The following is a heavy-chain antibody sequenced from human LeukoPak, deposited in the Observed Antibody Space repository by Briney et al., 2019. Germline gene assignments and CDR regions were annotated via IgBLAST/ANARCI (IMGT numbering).Heavy chain of an antibody. V-gene: IGHV1-8*01. J-gene: IGHJ4*02. CDR2: VNPNSGNT. Sequence: ASVKVSCKASGYTFTSYDINWVRQASGQGLEWMGWVNPNSGNTGYAQRFQGRVTMTRNTSISTAYMELSSLRSEDTAVYYCAREYCGGDCYSGDFDYWGQGTLVTVSS. D-gene: IGHD2-21*02. CDR1: GYTFTSYD. CDR3: AREYCGGDCYSGDFDY.